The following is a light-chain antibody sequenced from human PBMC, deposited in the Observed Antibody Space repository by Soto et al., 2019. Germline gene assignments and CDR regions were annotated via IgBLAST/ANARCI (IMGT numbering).Light chain of an antibody. CDR3: HQYYNAPLT. J-gene: IGKJ4*01. CDR2: WAS. CDR1: QSLLSTSNNKNY. Sequence: DIVMTQSPDSLAVSLGERATINCKSSQSLLSTSNNKNYLSWYQQKPGQPPKLLIYWASAREYGVPDRFSGSGSGAAFTLTLSSLQAEDLAVYYCHQYYNAPLTFGGGTKVEIK. V-gene: IGKV4-1*01.